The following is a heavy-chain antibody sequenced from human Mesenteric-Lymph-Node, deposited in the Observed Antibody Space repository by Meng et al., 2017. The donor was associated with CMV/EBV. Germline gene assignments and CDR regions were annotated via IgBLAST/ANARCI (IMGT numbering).Heavy chain of an antibody. V-gene: IGHV3-48*04. CDR2: ISSSSSTI. Sequence: LSLTCAASGFTFSSYSMNWVRQAPGKGLEWVSYISSSSSTIYYADSVKGRFTISRDNAKNSLYLQMNSLRAEDTAVYYCARDPRGDFWSGYYYFDYWGQGTLVTVSS. D-gene: IGHD3-3*01. J-gene: IGHJ4*02. CDR1: GFTFSSYS. CDR3: ARDPRGDFWSGYYYFDY.